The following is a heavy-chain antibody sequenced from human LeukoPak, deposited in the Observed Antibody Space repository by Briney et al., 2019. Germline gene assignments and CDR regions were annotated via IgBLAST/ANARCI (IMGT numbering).Heavy chain of an antibody. CDR1: GYIFSTYW. CDR3: AGRKFSSPWFDP. V-gene: IGHV5-51*01. Sequence: GESLKISCQGSGYIFSTYWNGWVRQMPGRGLEWMAVIYPGDSRTRYNPSFEGQVTISADKTINTAYLQCSRLKASDTAMYYCAGRKFSSPWFDPWGQGTLVTVSS. J-gene: IGHJ5*02. CDR2: IYPGDSRT. D-gene: IGHD6-13*01.